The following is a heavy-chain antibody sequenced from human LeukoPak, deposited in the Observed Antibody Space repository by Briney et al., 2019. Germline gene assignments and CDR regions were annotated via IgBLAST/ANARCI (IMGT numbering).Heavy chain of an antibody. CDR2: IKSKTDGGTT. Sequence: PGGSLRLSCAASGFTFSNAWMSWVRQAPGKGLEWVGRIKSKTDGGTTDYAAPVKGRFTISRDDSKNTLYLQMNSLRAEDTAVYYCAKIGVRTVTTGVGFDPWGQGTLVTVSS. J-gene: IGHJ5*02. CDR3: AKIGVRTVTTGVGFDP. V-gene: IGHV3-15*01. CDR1: GFTFSNAW. D-gene: IGHD4-17*01.